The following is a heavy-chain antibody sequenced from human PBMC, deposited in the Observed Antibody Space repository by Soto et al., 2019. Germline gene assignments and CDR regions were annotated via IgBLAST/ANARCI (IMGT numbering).Heavy chain of an antibody. CDR3: EGTSSSYWYYYYGMDV. J-gene: IGHJ6*02. V-gene: IGHV1-69*01. Sequence: QVQRVQSGAEVKKPGSPVKVSCKASGGTLSRYATSWLRQAPGQGLEWMGGSIPTSGTANYAQKFQGSVTITADESTSSGHSELSSSRSEDTAGYYCEGTSSSYWYYYYGMDVWGQGTTVADSS. D-gene: IGHD6-6*01. CDR2: SIPTSGTA. CDR1: GGTLSRYA.